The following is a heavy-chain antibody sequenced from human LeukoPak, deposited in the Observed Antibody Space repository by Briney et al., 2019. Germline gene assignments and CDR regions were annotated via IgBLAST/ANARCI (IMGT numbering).Heavy chain of an antibody. V-gene: IGHV5-51*01. CDR3: ARPPGSTDYRGSHYWYFDL. J-gene: IGHJ2*01. Sequence: ESLKISCKGSGYIVTNYWVAWGRQMPGKGLDWMGSIYPGHSDSRYSPSFQGQVTISADESITTAHPQCSRLEASETALSYCARPPGSTDYRGSHYWYFDLWGRGTLVTVSS. CDR2: IYPGHSDS. D-gene: IGHD3-10*01. CDR1: GYIVTNYW.